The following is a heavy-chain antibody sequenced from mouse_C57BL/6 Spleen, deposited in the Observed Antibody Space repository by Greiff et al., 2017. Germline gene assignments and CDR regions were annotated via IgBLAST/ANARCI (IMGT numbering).Heavy chain of an antibody. J-gene: IGHJ3*01. CDR1: GFTFSSSG. CDR2: ISSGGSYT. CDR3: ARPSKGNYYEFAY. D-gene: IGHD1-1*01. Sequence: EVKLVESGGDLVKPGGSLKLPCAASGFTFSSSGMSWVRQTPDKRLEWVATISSGGSYTYYPDRVKGRFTISRDNAKNTLYLQMSSLKSEETAMYYCARPSKGNYYEFAYWGLGIRVTVST. V-gene: IGHV5-6*01.